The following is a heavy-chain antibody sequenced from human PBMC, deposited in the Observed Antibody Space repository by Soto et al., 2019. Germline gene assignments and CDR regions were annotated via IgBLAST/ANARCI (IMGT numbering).Heavy chain of an antibody. CDR1: GFTFSSYG. D-gene: IGHD5-12*01. Sequence: QVQLVESGGGVVQPGRSLRLSCAASGFTFSSYGFHWVRQAPGKGLEWVAVIWYDGSKTYYVESVKGRFTISRDNSKNTLYLQMNSLRAEDTAVYCCARDLGSTNYYFDYWRLGSLVTVSS. CDR2: IWYDGSKT. J-gene: IGHJ4*02. V-gene: IGHV3-33*01. CDR3: ARDLGSTNYYFDY.